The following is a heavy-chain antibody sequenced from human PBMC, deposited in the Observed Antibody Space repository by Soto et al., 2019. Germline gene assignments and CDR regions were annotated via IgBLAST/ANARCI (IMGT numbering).Heavy chain of an antibody. Sequence: QVQLVQSGAEVKNPGASVKVSCKASGYTFTRYGIGWARQAPGQGLEWMGWINTYNGNTNYAQNVQGRVTLTTDTTTSTAYMELRSLSSNDTAIYYTAKVDLSVTPRPQDVWGQRRTVIVSS. D-gene: IGHD5-12*01. J-gene: IGHJ6*02. CDR3: AKVDLSVTPRPQDV. CDR1: GYTFTRYG. V-gene: IGHV1-18*01. CDR2: INTYNGNT.